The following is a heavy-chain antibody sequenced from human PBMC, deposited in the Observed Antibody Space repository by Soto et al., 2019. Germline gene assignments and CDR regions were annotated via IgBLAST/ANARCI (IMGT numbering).Heavy chain of an antibody. J-gene: IGHJ4*02. CDR2: IYYSGST. D-gene: IGHD4-17*01. CDR1: GGSISSYY. CDR3: ARLYGDKMNEHPEGDDY. V-gene: IGHV4-59*01. Sequence: SETLSLTCTVSGGSISSYYWSWIRQPPGKGLEWIGYIYYSGSTNYNPSLKSRVTISVDTSKNQFSLKLSSVTAADTAVYYCARLYGDKMNEHPEGDDYWGQGTLVTVSS.